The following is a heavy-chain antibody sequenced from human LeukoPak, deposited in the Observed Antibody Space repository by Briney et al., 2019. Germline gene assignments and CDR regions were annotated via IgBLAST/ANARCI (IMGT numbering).Heavy chain of an antibody. D-gene: IGHD3-10*01. CDR2: ISYDGSNK. CDR3: ARVGSGSYYTVY. CDR1: GFTFSSYA. Sequence: GGSLRLSCAASGFTFSSYAMHWVRQAPGKGLEWVAVISYDGSNKYYADSVKGRFTISRDNSKNTLYLQMNSLRAEDTAVYYCARVGSGSYYTVYWGQGTLVTVSS. V-gene: IGHV3-30-3*01. J-gene: IGHJ4*02.